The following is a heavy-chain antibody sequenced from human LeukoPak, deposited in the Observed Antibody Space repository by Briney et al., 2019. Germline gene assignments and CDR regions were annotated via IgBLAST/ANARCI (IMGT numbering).Heavy chain of an antibody. Sequence: PSETLSLTCAVSGGSISSSTNWWSWVRQPPGKGLEWIGEIFHSGSTNYNPSLKSRVTISVDTSKNQFSLKLSSVTAADTAVYYCARDAVLYYEGAFDIWGQGTMVTVSS. D-gene: IGHD3-22*01. J-gene: IGHJ3*02. CDR3: ARDAVLYYEGAFDI. CDR1: GGSISSSTNW. CDR2: IFHSGST. V-gene: IGHV4-4*02.